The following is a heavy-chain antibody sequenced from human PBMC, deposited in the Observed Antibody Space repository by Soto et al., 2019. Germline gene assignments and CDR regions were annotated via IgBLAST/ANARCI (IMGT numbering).Heavy chain of an antibody. CDR1: GFTFSSYA. CDR2: ISGSGGST. Sequence: GVLRLSCAASGFTFSSYAMSWVRQAPGKGLEWVSAISGSGGSTYYADSVKGRFTISRDNSKNTLYLQMNSLRAEDTAVYYCAKVGHRRAVTTISLLHAEYFQHWGQGTLVTVSS. CDR3: AKVGHRRAVTTISLLHAEYFQH. J-gene: IGHJ1*01. V-gene: IGHV3-23*01. D-gene: IGHD4-17*01.